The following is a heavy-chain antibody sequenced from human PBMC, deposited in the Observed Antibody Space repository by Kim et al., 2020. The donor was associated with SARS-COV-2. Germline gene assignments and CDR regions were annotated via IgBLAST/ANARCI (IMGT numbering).Heavy chain of an antibody. CDR3: ARQVYYYYAMDV. CDR2: IYPGDSDT. Sequence: GESLKISCKGSGYSFTNFWIGWVRQMPGKGLEWVGIIYPGDSDTRYSPSFQGQVTISADKSISTAYLQWSSLKASDTAMFYCARQVYYYYAMDVWGQGTTVTLSS. CDR1: GYSFTNFW. J-gene: IGHJ6*02. V-gene: IGHV5-51*01.